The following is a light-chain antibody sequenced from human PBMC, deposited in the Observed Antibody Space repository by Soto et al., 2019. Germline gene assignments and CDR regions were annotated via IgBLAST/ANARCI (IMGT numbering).Light chain of an antibody. CDR3: SSYAGTNIDVV. CDR1: SSDVGSYGY. J-gene: IGLJ2*01. V-gene: IGLV2-8*01. Sequence: QSALTQPPSASGSPGQSVTISCTGTSSDVGSYGYVSWYQQYPGKAPKLMIYEVNKRSSGVPDRFSGSKSGNTASLTVSGLQAEDEADYYCSSYAGTNIDVVFGGGTKLTVL. CDR2: EVN.